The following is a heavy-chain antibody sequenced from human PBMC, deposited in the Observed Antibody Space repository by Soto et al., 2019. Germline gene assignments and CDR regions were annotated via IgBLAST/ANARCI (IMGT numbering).Heavy chain of an antibody. V-gene: IGHV4-34*01. CDR3: ARGRMRIDP. CDR1: DSPLNDYS. Sequence: SETLSLTFTVFDSPLNDYSWTWVRQPPGKALEWVGEIIQSGNTNYNPSLKSRLTISLDTSKYQFSLRLTSVTAADTAVYYCARGRMRIDPWGQGTLVTVS. J-gene: IGHJ5*02. CDR2: IIQSGNT.